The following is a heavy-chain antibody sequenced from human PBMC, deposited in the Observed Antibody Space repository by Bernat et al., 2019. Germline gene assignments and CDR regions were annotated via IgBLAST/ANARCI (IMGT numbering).Heavy chain of an antibody. Sequence: QLQLQELGPGLVKPSETLSLTCTVSGGSISSSSYYWGWIRQPPGKGLEWIGSIYYSGSTYYNPSLKSRVTISVDTSKNQFSLKLSSVTAADTAVYYCGRGGGDNDGAFDIWGQGTMVTVSS. CDR1: GGSISSSSYY. CDR2: IYYSGST. V-gene: IGHV4-39*01. CDR3: GRGGGDNDGAFDI. J-gene: IGHJ3*02. D-gene: IGHD4-17*01.